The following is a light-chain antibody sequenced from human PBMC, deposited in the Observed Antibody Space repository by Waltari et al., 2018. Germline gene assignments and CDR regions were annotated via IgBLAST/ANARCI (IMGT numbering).Light chain of an antibody. V-gene: IGKV1-5*01. Sequence: DIQMTQSPSTVSASVGDRVTITCRASQSISSWLAWYQPKPGKAPKLLNYDASSLESGVPARFSGSGSGTEFTLTISSLQPDDFAAYYCQQYNTYPWTFGQGTKVEIK. J-gene: IGKJ1*01. CDR3: QQYNTYPWT. CDR1: QSISSW. CDR2: DAS.